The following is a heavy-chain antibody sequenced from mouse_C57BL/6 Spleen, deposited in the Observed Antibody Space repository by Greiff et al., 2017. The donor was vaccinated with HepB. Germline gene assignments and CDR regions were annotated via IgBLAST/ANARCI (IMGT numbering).Heavy chain of an antibody. V-gene: IGHV5-4*01. CDR1: GFTFSSYA. D-gene: IGHD1-1*01. CDR2: ISDGGSYT. CDR3: ARDYGSSYEGYFDV. Sequence: EVKLMESGGGLVKPGGSLKLSCAASGFTFSSYAMSWVRQTPEKRLEWVATISDGGSYTYYPDNVKGRFTISRDNAKNNLYLQMSHLKSEDTAMYYCARDYGSSYEGYFDVWGTGTTVTVSS. J-gene: IGHJ1*03.